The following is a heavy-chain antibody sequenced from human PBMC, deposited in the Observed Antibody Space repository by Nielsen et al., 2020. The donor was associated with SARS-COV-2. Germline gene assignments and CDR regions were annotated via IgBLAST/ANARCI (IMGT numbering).Heavy chain of an antibody. CDR3: ARGDSANWYSDFFDY. Sequence: SLKISCAASGFTFDDHAMHWVRQAPGKGLEWVSGISWNSGSIAYADSVKGRFTISRDNAKNSLYLEMNSLRTEDTALYYCARGDSANWYSDFFDYWGQGSLVTVSS. J-gene: IGHJ4*02. CDR2: ISWNSGSI. D-gene: IGHD6-13*01. CDR1: GFTFDDHA. V-gene: IGHV3-9*01.